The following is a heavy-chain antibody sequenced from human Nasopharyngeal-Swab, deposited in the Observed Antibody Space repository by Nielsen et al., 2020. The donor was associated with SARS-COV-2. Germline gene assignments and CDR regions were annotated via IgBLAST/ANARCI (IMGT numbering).Heavy chain of an antibody. CDR1: GFTFSSYG. Sequence: GGSLRLSCAASGFTFSSYGMHWVRRAPGKGLEWVAVIWYDGSNKYYADSVKGRFTISRDNSQNTVYLQMNSLRAEDTAVYYCAKDRGCSGGSCYVHWYFDLWGRGTLVTVSS. V-gene: IGHV3-33*06. CDR3: AKDRGCSGGSCYVHWYFDL. J-gene: IGHJ2*01. D-gene: IGHD2-15*01. CDR2: IWYDGSNK.